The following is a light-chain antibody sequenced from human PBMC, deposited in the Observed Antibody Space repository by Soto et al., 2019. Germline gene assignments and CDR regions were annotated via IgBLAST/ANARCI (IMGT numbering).Light chain of an antibody. V-gene: IGKV1-39*01. CDR2: AAS. CDR3: QESHSTPPS. J-gene: IGKJ2*01. Sequence: DIQMTQSPSSLSASVGDRVTITCRASQSISSYLNWYQQKPGKAPKLLIYAASSLQSGDPSRFSGSGSGTDFTLTISSLQPEDFATYYCQESHSTPPSFGQGTKLEIK. CDR1: QSISSY.